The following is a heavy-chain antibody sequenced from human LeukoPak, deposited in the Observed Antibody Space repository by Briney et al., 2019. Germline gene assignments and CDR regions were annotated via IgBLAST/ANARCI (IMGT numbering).Heavy chain of an antibody. CDR1: GFTFSSYS. CDR3: ARDSRASSSGWCLY. J-gene: IGHJ4*02. D-gene: IGHD6-19*01. Sequence: GGSLRLSCAASGFTFSSYSMNWVRQAPGQGLEWVSSISSSSSYIYYADSVKGRFTISRDNAKNSLYLQMNSLRAEDTAVYYCARDSRASSSGWCLYWGQGTLVTVSS. V-gene: IGHV3-21*01. CDR2: ISSSSSYI.